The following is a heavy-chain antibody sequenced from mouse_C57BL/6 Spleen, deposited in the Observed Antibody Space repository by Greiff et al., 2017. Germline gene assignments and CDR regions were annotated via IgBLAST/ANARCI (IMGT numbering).Heavy chain of an antibody. CDR1: GYTFTSYW. CDR2: IYPSDSET. D-gene: IGHD4-1*01. CDR3: ARHWDPLARAMDY. J-gene: IGHJ4*01. V-gene: IGHV1-61*01. Sequence: QVQLQQPGAELVRPGSSVKLSCKASGYTFTSYWMDWVKQRPGQGLEWIGNIYPSDSETHYNQKFKDKATLTVDKSSSTAYMQLSSLTSEDSAVYYCARHWDPLARAMDYWGQGTSVTVSS.